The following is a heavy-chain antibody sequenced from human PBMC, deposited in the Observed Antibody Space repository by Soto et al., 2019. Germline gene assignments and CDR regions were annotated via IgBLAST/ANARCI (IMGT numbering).Heavy chain of an antibody. Sequence: ASVKVSCKASGGTFSSYAISWVRQAPGQGLEWMGGIIPIFGTANYAQKFQGRVTITADESTSTAYMELSSLRSEDTAVYYCARGSSSWYGSLHPPPYFDYWGQGTLVTVSS. J-gene: IGHJ4*02. V-gene: IGHV1-69*13. D-gene: IGHD6-13*01. CDR3: ARGSSSWYGSLHPPPYFDY. CDR2: IIPIFGTA. CDR1: GGTFSSYA.